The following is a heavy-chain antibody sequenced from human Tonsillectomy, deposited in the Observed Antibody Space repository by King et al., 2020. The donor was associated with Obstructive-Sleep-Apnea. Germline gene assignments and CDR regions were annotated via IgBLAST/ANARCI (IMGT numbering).Heavy chain of an antibody. CDR2: IYYSGSN. CDR1: VGSISSGGYY. V-gene: IGHV4-31*03. D-gene: IGHD3-22*01. CDR3: ARDLYYDSSGYPLGI. Sequence: QLQESGPGLVKPSQTLSLTCTVSVGSISSGGYYWSWIRQHPGKGLEWIGSIYYSGSNYYNPTLKSRVTIYVDTSKNQFSLKLSSVTAADTAVYYCARDLYYDSSGYPLGIWGQGTMVTVSS. J-gene: IGHJ3*02.